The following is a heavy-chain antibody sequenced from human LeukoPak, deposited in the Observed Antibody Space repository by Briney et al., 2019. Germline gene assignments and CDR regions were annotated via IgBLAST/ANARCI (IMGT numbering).Heavy chain of an antibody. CDR1: GGSISSGGYY. V-gene: IGHV4-31*03. CDR2: IYYSGST. CDR3: ARDGGYYDSSGYFDS. Sequence: PSETLSLTCTVSGGSISSGGYYWSWIRQHPGKGLEWIGYIYYSGSTYYNLSLKSRVTISVDTSKNQFSLKLSSVTAADTVVYYCARDGGYYDSSGYFDSWGQGTLVTVSS. J-gene: IGHJ5*01. D-gene: IGHD3-22*01.